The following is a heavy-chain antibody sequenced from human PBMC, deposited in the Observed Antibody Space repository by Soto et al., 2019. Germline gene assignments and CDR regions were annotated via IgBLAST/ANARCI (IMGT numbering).Heavy chain of an antibody. V-gene: IGHV4-34*01. CDR3: ARGLSGTNTFYYYYAMDV. D-gene: IGHD2-8*01. CDR1: GGSFSRYF. J-gene: IGHJ6*02. CDR2: INHSGRT. Sequence: QVQLQQWGAGLLKPSETLSLTCAVYGGSFSRYFWNWIRQPPGQGLEWIGEINHSGRTNYNPSLKSRFTISVDTSKNQFSLKLSSVTAADTAVYYCARGLSGTNTFYYYYAMDVWGQGTTVTVSS.